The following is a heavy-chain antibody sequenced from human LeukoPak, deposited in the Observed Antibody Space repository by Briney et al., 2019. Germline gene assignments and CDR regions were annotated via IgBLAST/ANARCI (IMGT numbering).Heavy chain of an antibody. CDR2: IYYSGST. CDR3: ARYSGSYPHDAFEI. D-gene: IGHD1-26*01. Sequence: PSETLSLTCTVSGGSISSYYWSWIRQPPGKGLEWIGYIYYSGSTSYNPSLESRVTISVDTSKNQFSLKLRSVTAADTAVYYCARYSGSYPHDAFEIWGQGTMVTVSS. CDR1: GGSISSYY. V-gene: IGHV4-59*01. J-gene: IGHJ3*02.